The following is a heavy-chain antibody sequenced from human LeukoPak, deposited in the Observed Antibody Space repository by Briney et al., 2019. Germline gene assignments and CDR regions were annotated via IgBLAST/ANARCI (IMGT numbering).Heavy chain of an antibody. CDR1: GGSIRSYY. CDR3: ARENSGSYREFDY. Sequence: SETLSLTCTVSGGSIRSYYWSWIRQPAGKGLEWIGRIYTSGSTNYNASLKSRISMSVDTSKNQFSLKLSSVTAADTAVFYCARENSGSYREFDYWGQGTLVTVSS. V-gene: IGHV4-4*07. CDR2: IYTSGST. J-gene: IGHJ4*02. D-gene: IGHD1-26*01.